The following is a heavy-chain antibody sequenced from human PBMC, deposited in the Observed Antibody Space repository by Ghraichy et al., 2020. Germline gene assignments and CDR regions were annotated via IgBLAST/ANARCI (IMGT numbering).Heavy chain of an antibody. CDR3: AKPLLRYFDWSSFDY. Sequence: GGSLRLSCAASGFTFSSYAMSWVRQAPGKGLEWVSAISGSGGSTYYADSVKGRFTISRDNSKNTLYLQMNSLRAEDTAVYYCAKPLLRYFDWSSFDYWGQGTLVTVSS. J-gene: IGHJ4*02. V-gene: IGHV3-23*01. CDR1: GFTFSSYA. D-gene: IGHD3-9*01. CDR2: ISGSGGST.